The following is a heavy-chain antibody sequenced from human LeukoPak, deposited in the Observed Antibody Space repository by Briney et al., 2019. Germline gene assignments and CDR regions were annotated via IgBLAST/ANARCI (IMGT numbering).Heavy chain of an antibody. Sequence: GASVKVSCKASGYTFTSYGISWVRQAPGQGLEWMGWISAYNGNTNYAQKFQGRVTITADKSTSTAYMELSSLRSEDTAVYYCARENPYGDHAFDIWGQGTMVTVSS. CDR2: ISAYNGNT. CDR3: ARENPYGDHAFDI. CDR1: GYTFTSYG. D-gene: IGHD4-17*01. V-gene: IGHV1-18*01. J-gene: IGHJ3*02.